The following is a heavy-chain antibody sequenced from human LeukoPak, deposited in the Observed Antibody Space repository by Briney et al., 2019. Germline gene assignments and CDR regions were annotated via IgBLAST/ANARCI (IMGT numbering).Heavy chain of an antibody. CDR3: TRMTTGHDY. CDR2: INHSGYT. CDR1: GVSFNDYY. J-gene: IGHJ4*02. Sequence: SETLSLTCAVSGVSFNDYYWSWVRQPPGRGLEWIGEINHSGYTNDSPSLKSRVTLSIDTSRKQFSLNLRSVTVADTGIYYCTRMTTGHDYWGQGTLVTVSS. V-gene: IGHV4-34*01. D-gene: IGHD4-17*01.